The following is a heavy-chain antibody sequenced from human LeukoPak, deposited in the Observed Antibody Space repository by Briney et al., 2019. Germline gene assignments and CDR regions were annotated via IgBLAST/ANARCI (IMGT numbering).Heavy chain of an antibody. V-gene: IGHV3-23*01. D-gene: IGHD2-15*01. CDR2: ISGSGGST. Sequence: GGSLRLSCAASGFMFSTYAMSWVRQAPGKGLEWVSTISGSGGSTYYADSVKGRFTISRDNSKSTLYLQMNTLRAEDTAVYYCAKDRSVAARTYYFEYWGQGTLVTVSS. CDR3: AKDRSVAARTYYFEY. CDR1: GFMFSTYA. J-gene: IGHJ4*02.